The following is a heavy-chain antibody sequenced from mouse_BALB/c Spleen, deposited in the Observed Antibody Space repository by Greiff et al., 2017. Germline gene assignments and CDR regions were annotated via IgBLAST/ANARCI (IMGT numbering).Heavy chain of an antibody. Sequence: EVKLVESGGDLVKPGGSLKLSCAASGFTFSSYGMSWVRQTPDKRLEWVATISSGGSYTYYPDSVKGRFTISRDNAKNTLYRQMSSLKSEDTAMYYCARHTTFDYWGQGTTLTVSS. CDR1: GFTFSSYG. V-gene: IGHV5-6*02. CDR3: ARHTTFDY. CDR2: ISSGGSYT. J-gene: IGHJ2*01. D-gene: IGHD6-1*01.